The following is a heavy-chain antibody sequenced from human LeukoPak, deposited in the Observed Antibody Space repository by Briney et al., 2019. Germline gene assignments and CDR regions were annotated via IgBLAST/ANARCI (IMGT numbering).Heavy chain of an antibody. CDR3: TRMTAGHDY. D-gene: IGHD2-21*02. J-gene: IGHJ4*02. CDR1: GVSFNDYY. Sequence: SETLSLTCAVSGVSFNDYYCSSGRQTPGKGLEWIGEINHSGYTNDSPSLKSRVTLSIDTSRKQFSLNLRSVTVADTGIYYCTRMTAGHDYWGQGTLVTVSS. CDR2: INHSGYT. V-gene: IGHV4-34*01.